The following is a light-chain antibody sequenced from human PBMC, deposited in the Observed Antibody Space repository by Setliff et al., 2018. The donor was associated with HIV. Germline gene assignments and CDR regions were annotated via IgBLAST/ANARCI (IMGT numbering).Light chain of an antibody. CDR1: SSDVGGYNY. J-gene: IGLJ1*01. V-gene: IGLV2-23*02. CDR3: FSYGGGNAWV. Sequence: QSALAQPASVSGSPGQSITISCTGTSSDVGGYNYVSWYQQLPGKAPKLIIYDVTKRPSGVSNRFSGSKSGNTASLTISGLQAEDEADYYCFSYGGGNAWVFGTGTKVTVL. CDR2: DVT.